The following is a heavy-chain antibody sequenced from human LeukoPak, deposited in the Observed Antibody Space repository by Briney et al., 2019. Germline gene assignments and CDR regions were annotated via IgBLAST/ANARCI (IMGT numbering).Heavy chain of an antibody. J-gene: IGHJ4*02. Sequence: SETLSLTCTVSGGSIRSYQWSWIRQPPGKGLEWIGYIYYSGSTNYNPSLKSRVTISVDTTKNQFSLRLTSMTAADTAVYYCARDQGAFYSRSWLDYWGQGTLVTVSS. CDR1: GGSIRSYQ. D-gene: IGHD6-13*01. CDR3: ARDQGAFYSRSWLDY. CDR2: IYYSGST. V-gene: IGHV4-59*01.